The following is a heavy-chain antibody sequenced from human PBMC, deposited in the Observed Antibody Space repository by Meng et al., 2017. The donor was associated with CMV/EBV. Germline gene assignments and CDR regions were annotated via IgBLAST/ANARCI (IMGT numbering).Heavy chain of an antibody. CDR2: MNPNSGNT. V-gene: IGHV1-8*03. D-gene: IGHD5-18*01. J-gene: IGHJ4*02. Sequence: ASVKVFCKASGYTFTSYDINWVRQATGQGLEWMGWMNPNSGNTGYAQKFQGRVTITRNTSISTAYMELSSLRSEDTAVYYCARSRSEWIQLWNSYYFDYWGQGTLVTVSS. CDR1: GYTFTSYD. CDR3: ARSRSEWIQLWNSYYFDY.